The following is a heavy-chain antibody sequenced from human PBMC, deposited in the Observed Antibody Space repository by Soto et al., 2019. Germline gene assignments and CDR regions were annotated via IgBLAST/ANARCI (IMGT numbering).Heavy chain of an antibody. CDR1: GGSFSGYY. CDR2: INHSGST. D-gene: IGHD5-18*01. V-gene: IGHV4-34*01. J-gene: IGHJ4*02. CDR3: ARGHSYGDRYFDY. Sequence: SETLSLTCAVYGGSFSGYYWSWIRQPPGKGLEWIGEINHSGSTNYNPSLKSRVTISVDTSKNQFSLKLSSVTAADTAVYYCARGHSYGDRYFDYWGQGTLVTSPQ.